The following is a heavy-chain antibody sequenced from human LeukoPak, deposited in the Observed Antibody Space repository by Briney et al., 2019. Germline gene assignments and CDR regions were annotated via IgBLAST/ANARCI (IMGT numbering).Heavy chain of an antibody. CDR3: AQSSGWTEVDY. V-gene: IGHV1-2*02. D-gene: IGHD6-19*01. CDR2: INPNSGGT. Sequence: ASVKVSCKASGYTFTGYYMHWVRLAPGEGLEWMGWINPNSGGTNYAQKFQGRVTMTRDTSISTAYMELSRLRSDDTAVYYCAQSSGWTEVDYWGQGTLVTVSS. J-gene: IGHJ4*02. CDR1: GYTFTGYY.